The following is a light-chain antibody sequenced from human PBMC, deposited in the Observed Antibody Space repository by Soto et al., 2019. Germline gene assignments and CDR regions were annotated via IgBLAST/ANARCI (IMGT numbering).Light chain of an antibody. CDR3: TSYAGSNNPVV. CDR2: GVN. J-gene: IGLJ3*02. Sequence: QSALTQPPSASGSPGQSVTISCTGTSSDVGSYNYVSWYQQHPDKAPKLIIYGVNERPSGVPDRFSGSKSGNTASLTVSGLQAEDEADYYCTSYAGSNNPVVFGGWTKLTVL. V-gene: IGLV2-8*01. CDR1: SSDVGSYNY.